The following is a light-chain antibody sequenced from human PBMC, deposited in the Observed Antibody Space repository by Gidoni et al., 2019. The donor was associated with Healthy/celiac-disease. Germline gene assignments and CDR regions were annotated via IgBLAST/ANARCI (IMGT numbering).Light chain of an antibody. CDR2: GAS. CDR3: QQYGSSPPIT. V-gene: IGKV3-20*01. CDR1: QSVSSSY. J-gene: IGKJ5*01. Sequence: EIVLPQSPGPLSLSPGESATLSCRASQSVSSSYLAWYPQKPGQALRRLIYGASSRATGIPDRFSGSGSGTDFTLTISRLETEDFAVYYCQQYGSSPPITFGQXTRLEIK.